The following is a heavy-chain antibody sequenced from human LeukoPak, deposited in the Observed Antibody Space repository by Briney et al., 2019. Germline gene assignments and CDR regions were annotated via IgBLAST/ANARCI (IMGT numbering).Heavy chain of an antibody. V-gene: IGHV3-43*02. CDR3: AKDLPPRHSSSWTQGPLDY. J-gene: IGHJ4*02. CDR1: GFTFDDYA. Sequence: GGSLRLSCAASGFTFDDYAMHWVRQAPGKGLEWVSLISGDGGSTYYADSVKGRFTISRDNSKNSLYLQMNSLRTEDTALYYCAKDLPPRHSSSWTQGPLDYWGQGTLVTVSS. D-gene: IGHD6-13*01. CDR2: ISGDGGST.